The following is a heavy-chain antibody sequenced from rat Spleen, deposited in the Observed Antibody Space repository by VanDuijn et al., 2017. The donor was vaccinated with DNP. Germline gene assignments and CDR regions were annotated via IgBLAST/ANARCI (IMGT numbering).Heavy chain of an antibody. CDR3: AKAGGYSPWYFDY. Sequence: EVQLVESGGGLVQPGRSMKLSCAASGFAFSIFPMAWVRQAPTKGLEWVATISTRGDSTYYPDSVEGRFTISRDNAKNTLYLQMDSLRSEETATYYCAKAGGYSPWYFDYWGQGVMVTVSS. J-gene: IGHJ2*01. CDR1: GFAFSIFP. V-gene: IGHV5-46*01. D-gene: IGHD1-11*01. CDR2: ISTRGDST.